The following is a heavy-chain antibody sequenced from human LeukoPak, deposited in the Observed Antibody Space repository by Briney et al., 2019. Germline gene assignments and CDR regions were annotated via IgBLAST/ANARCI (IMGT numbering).Heavy chain of an antibody. CDR1: GYTFTSYA. Sequence: ASVKVSCKASGYTFTSYAIHWVRQAPGQRLEWMGWINAGNGNTKYSQMFQARVTITRDTSASTAYMELSSLRSEDTAVYYCARDPIGSRWPYYFDYWGQGTLVTVSS. CDR2: INAGNGNT. V-gene: IGHV1-3*01. D-gene: IGHD6-13*01. J-gene: IGHJ4*02. CDR3: ARDPIGSRWPYYFDY.